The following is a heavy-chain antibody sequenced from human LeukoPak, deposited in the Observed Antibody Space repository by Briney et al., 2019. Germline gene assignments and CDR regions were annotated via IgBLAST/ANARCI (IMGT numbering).Heavy chain of an antibody. CDR2: ISGSGGST. V-gene: IGHV3-23*01. D-gene: IGHD3-9*01. J-gene: IGHJ4*02. Sequence: GGSLRLSCAASGFTFSSYAMSWVRQAPGKGLEWISAISGSGGSTYYADSVKGRFTISRDNSKNTLYLQMNSLRAEDTAVYYCAKDGFDWLFRPSNFDYWGQGTLVTVSS. CDR1: GFTFSSYA. CDR3: AKDGFDWLFRPSNFDY.